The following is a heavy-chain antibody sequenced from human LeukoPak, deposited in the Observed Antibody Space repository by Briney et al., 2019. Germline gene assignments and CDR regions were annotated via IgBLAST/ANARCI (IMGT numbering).Heavy chain of an antibody. V-gene: IGHV3-48*03. CDR1: GFIFSNYE. D-gene: IGHD4-17*01. J-gene: IGHJ4*02. CDR3: AGDNIANGDLDFLEY. CDR2: ISSSGLSI. Sequence: RGSLRLSCAASGFIFSNYETNWVRQAPGKGLEWVSFISSSGLSIYYADSVKGRFTISRDNAKNSLYLQMNSLRAEDTAVYYCAGDNIANGDLDFLEYWGQGALVTVSS.